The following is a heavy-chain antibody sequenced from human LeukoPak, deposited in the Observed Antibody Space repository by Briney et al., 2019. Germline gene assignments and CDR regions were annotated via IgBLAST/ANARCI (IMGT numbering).Heavy chain of an antibody. CDR3: AKGWDNFYFYYYMDV. CDR2: ISGTADTT. D-gene: IGHD1-26*01. V-gene: IGHV3-23*01. Sequence: GGSLRLSCAGSGFYSNDYSRYAMSWVPQAPGKGLEWVSAISGTADTTKYADSVKGRFTISRDNSKNTLYLQMNSLRAEDTAVYYCAKGWDNFYFYYYMDVWGKGTMVTVSS. J-gene: IGHJ6*03. CDR1: GFYSNDYSRYA.